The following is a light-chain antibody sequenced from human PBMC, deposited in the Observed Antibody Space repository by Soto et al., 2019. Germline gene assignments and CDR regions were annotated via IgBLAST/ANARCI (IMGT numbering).Light chain of an antibody. CDR2: DIT. CDR3: SSSIRSSTFVV. J-gene: IGLJ2*01. CDR1: SSDVGAYID. Sequence: QSALTQPASVSGSPGQSITISCTGTSSDVGAYIDVSWYQQHPGKAPKLMIYDITNRPSGVSNRFSGSKSGNKASLTISGLQAEDEEDYYCSSSIRSSTFVVFGGGTQLTVL. V-gene: IGLV2-14*03.